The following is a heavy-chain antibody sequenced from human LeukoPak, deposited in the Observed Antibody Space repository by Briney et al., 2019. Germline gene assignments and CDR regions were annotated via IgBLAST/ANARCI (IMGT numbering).Heavy chain of an antibody. CDR1: GFTFSNAW. Sequence: PGGSLRLSCAASGFTFSNAWMSWVRQAPGKGLEWVGRIKSKTDGGTTDYAAPVKGRFTIPRDDSKNTLYLQMNSLKTEDTAVYYCTTDFFDWLFYQYWGQGTLATVSS. CDR3: TTDFFDWLFYQY. V-gene: IGHV3-15*01. D-gene: IGHD3-9*01. CDR2: IKSKTDGGTT. J-gene: IGHJ4*02.